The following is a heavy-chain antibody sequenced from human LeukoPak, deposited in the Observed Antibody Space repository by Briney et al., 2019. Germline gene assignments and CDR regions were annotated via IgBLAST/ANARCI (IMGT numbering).Heavy chain of an antibody. D-gene: IGHD2-15*01. CDR3: AMMFRVVVAATGYWYFDL. V-gene: IGHV1-24*01. CDR2: FDPEDGET. J-gene: IGHJ2*01. CDR1: GYTLTELS. Sequence: GASVKVSCKVSGYTLTELSMHWVRQAPGKGLEWMGGFDPEDGETIYAQKFQGRVTMTEDTSTDTAYMELSSLRSEDTAVYYCAMMFRVVVAATGYWYFDLWGRGTLVTVSS.